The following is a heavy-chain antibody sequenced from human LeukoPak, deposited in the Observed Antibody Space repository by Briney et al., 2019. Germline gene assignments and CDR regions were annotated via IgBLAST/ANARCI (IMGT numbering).Heavy chain of an antibody. D-gene: IGHD2-15*01. Sequence: SQTLSLTCAVSGGSISSGGYSWSWIRRPPGKGLEWIGYIYHSGSTYYNPSLKSRVTISVDRSKNQFSLKLSSVTAADTAVYYCARGRYCSGGSCYYFDYWGQGTLVTVSS. J-gene: IGHJ4*02. CDR3: ARGRYCSGGSCYYFDY. CDR1: GGSISSGGYS. CDR2: IYHSGST. V-gene: IGHV4-30-2*01.